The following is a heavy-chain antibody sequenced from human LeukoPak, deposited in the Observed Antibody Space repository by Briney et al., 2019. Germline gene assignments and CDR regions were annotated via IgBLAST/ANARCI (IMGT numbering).Heavy chain of an antibody. CDR2: ISGSGGST. D-gene: IGHD2-2*01. CDR3: AIILGYCSSTSCYRRGYMDV. J-gene: IGHJ6*03. Sequence: GGSLRLSCAASGFTFSSYAMSWVRQAPGKGLEWVSAISGSGGSTYYADSVKGRFTISRDNSKNTLYLQMNSLRAEDTAVYYCAIILGYCSSTSCYRRGYMDVWGKGTTVTVSS. CDR1: GFTFSSYA. V-gene: IGHV3-23*01.